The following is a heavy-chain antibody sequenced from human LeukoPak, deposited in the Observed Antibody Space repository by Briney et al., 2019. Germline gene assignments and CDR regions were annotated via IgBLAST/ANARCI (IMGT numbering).Heavy chain of an antibody. Sequence: GASVKVSCMASGYTFSGLYMHWVPQAPGQGLEWMGWINPNSGGTNYAQKFQGRVTMTRDTSISTAYMELSRLGSDDTAVYYCAMPGESPTPHTVFDYCGQGTLVTVSS. CDR1: GYTFSGLY. V-gene: IGHV1-2*02. CDR3: AMPGESPTPHTVFDY. J-gene: IGHJ4*02. CDR2: INPNSGGT. D-gene: IGHD3-10*01.